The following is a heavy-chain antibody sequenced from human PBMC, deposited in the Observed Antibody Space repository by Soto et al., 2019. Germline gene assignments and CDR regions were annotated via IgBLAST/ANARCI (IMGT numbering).Heavy chain of an antibody. CDR3: ARDSSSGSFDY. D-gene: IGHD6-19*01. CDR1: GGSISSYY. CDR2: IYYSGST. J-gene: IGHJ4*02. V-gene: IGHV4-59*01. Sequence: PSETLSLTCTVSGGSISSYYWSWIRQPPGKGLEWIGYIYYSGSTNYNPSLKIRVTISVDTSKNQFSLKLSSVTAADTAVYYCARDSSSGSFDYWGQGTLVTVSS.